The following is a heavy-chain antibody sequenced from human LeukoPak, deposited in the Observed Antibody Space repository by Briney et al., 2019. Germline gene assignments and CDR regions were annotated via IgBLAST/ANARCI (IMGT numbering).Heavy chain of an antibody. Sequence: SETLSLTCTVSDDSITMYYWTWIRQPPGKGLEWIGEINHSGSTNYNPSLKSRVTISVDTSKNQFSLKLSSVTATDTAVYYCARAGYSGSDFSVWGKGSTVTVSS. CDR1: DDSITMYY. J-gene: IGHJ6*04. V-gene: IGHV4-34*01. CDR3: ARAGYSGSDFSV. D-gene: IGHD5-12*01. CDR2: INHSGST.